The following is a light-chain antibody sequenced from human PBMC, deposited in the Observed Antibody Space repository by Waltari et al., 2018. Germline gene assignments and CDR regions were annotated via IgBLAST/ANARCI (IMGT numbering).Light chain of an antibody. J-gene: IGLJ2*01. CDR2: QDS. V-gene: IGLV3-1*01. CDR3: QAWDSSTVV. Sequence: SYDLTQPPSVSVSPGQTARSTCSGDKLGDQYVSWYQLKPGQSPVLVIYQDSQRPSGIPERFSGSNSGNTATLTISGTQAMDEADYYCQAWDSSTVVFGGGTKLTVL. CDR1: KLGDQY.